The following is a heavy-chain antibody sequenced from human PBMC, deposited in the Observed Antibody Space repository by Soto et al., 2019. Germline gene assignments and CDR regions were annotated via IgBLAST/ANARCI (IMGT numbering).Heavy chain of an antibody. D-gene: IGHD3-22*01. CDR2: INPSGGST. J-gene: IGHJ4*02. CDR3: VRATYYYDSSGYYPDY. CDR1: GYTFTSYY. Sequence: QVQLVQSGAEVKKPGASVKVSCKASGYTFTSYYMHWVRQAPGQGLEWMGIINPSGGSTSYAQKFQGRVTMTRDTSTSTVYMELSSLRSEDTAVYYCVRATYYYDSSGYYPDYWGQGTLVTVSS. V-gene: IGHV1-46*03.